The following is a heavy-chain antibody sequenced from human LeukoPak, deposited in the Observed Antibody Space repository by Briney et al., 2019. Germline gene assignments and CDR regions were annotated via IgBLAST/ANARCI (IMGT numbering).Heavy chain of an antibody. Sequence: GGSLRLSCAASGFTFSNFAVHWVRQAPGKGLEWVAITSYDGSHKYYADSVKGRFTISRDNSKNTLSLQMYSLRAEDTAVYYCTSEGSGSYFYNADYWGQGTLVTVSS. CDR3: TSEGSGSYFYNADY. CDR1: GFTFSNFA. D-gene: IGHD3-10*01. J-gene: IGHJ4*02. V-gene: IGHV3-30-3*01. CDR2: TSYDGSHK.